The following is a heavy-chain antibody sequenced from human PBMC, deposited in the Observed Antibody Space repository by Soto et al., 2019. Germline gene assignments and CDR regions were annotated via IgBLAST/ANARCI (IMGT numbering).Heavy chain of an antibody. CDR1: GVSLMIYR. V-gene: IGHV3-48*04. D-gene: IGHD3-3*01. J-gene: IGHJ6*02. CDR3: ARDSYYDFWSGYSNYHGMDV. Sequence: AAFGVSLMIYRMNWVLQAPGKGLEWVSYISSSSSTIYYADSVKGRFTISRDNAKNSLYLQMNSLRTEDTAVYYCARDSYYDFWSGYSNYHGMDVWGQGATVT. CDR2: ISSSSSTI.